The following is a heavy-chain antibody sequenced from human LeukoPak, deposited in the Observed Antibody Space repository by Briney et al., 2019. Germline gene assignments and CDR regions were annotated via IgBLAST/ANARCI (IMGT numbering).Heavy chain of an antibody. CDR3: AKNQYSRPTGDWFDP. D-gene: IGHD6-6*01. CDR1: GYTLTELS. J-gene: IGHJ5*02. V-gene: IGHV1-24*01. CDR2: FHPEDGKT. Sequence: GASVKVSCKVSGYTLTELSMHWVRQAPGKGLEWMGGFHPEDGKTIYAQKFQGRVTMTRDTSISTAYMELSRLRSDDTAVYYCAKNQYSRPTGDWFDPWGQGTLVTVSS.